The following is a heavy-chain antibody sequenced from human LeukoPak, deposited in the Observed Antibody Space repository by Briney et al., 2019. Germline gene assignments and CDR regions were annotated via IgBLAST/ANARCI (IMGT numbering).Heavy chain of an antibody. CDR3: AKDVYGDYGGLDY. Sequence: GGSLRLSCAAPGFPFSTYAMSWVRQAPGKGLEWVSSIRASDGATDYADSVKGRFAISRDNSKNTLYLQMNSLRAEDTAVYYCAKDVYGDYGGLDYWGQGTLVTVSS. CDR1: GFPFSTYA. J-gene: IGHJ4*02. D-gene: IGHD4-17*01. CDR2: IRASDGAT. V-gene: IGHV3-23*01.